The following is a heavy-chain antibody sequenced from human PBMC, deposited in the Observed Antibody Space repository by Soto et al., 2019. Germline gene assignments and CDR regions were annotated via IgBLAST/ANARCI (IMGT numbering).Heavy chain of an antibody. CDR1: GFTLSGYA. D-gene: IGHD6-6*01. Sequence: EVQLAESGGGLAQPGGSLRLSCAASGFTLSGYAMDWVRQAPGKGLEYVSGISSNGVGTYYANSVQGRFTISRDNSKNTVYLQMGSLRPEEMAVYYCARRARPDVYYMDVWGKGTTVTVS. V-gene: IGHV3-64*01. J-gene: IGHJ6*03. CDR2: ISSNGVGT. CDR3: ARRARPDVYYMDV.